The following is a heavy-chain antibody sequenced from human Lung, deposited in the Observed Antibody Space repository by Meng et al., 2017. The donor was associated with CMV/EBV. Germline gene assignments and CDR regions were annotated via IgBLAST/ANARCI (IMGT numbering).Heavy chain of an antibody. CDR1: GYTFTGYY. CDR2: INPNSGGT. V-gene: IGHV1-2*02. CDR3: ASGGYCSSTSCYRGWFDP. Sequence: ASXXVSXKASGYTFTGYYMHWVRQAPGQGLEWMGWINPNSGGTNYAQKFQGRVTMTRDTSISTAYMELSRLRSDDTAVYYCASGGYCSSTSCYRGWFDPLGQGXLVTVSS. J-gene: IGHJ5*02. D-gene: IGHD2-2*02.